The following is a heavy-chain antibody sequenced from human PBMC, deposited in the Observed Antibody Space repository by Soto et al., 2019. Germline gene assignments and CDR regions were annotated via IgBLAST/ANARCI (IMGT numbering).Heavy chain of an antibody. CDR2: IYHSGRT. D-gene: IGHD1-26*01. CDR1: GGSISSSNW. Sequence: QVQLQASGPGLVKPSGTLSLTCAVSGGSISSSNWWSWVRQPPGKGLEWIGEIYHSGRTNYNPSLKSRVTISVDKSTNQFSLKLSSVTAADTAMYYCAIDGVGATGDYWGQGTLVTVSS. V-gene: IGHV4-4*02. J-gene: IGHJ4*02. CDR3: AIDGVGATGDY.